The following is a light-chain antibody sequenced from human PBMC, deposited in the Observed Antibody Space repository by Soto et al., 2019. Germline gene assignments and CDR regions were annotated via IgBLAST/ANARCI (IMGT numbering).Light chain of an antibody. CDR3: SSYTSSSTRV. CDR2: DVS. CDR1: SSDVGGYNY. Sequence: QSVLTQPASVSGSPGQSITISCTGTSSDVGGYNYVSWYQQHPGKAPKLMNYDVSNRPSGVSNRFSGSKSGNTASLTISWLQAEDEADYYCSSYTSSSTRVFGTGTKVTVL. J-gene: IGLJ1*01. V-gene: IGLV2-14*01.